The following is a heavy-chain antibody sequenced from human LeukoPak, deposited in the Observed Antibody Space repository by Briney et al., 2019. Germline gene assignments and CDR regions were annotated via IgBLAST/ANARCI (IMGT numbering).Heavy chain of an antibody. D-gene: IGHD7-27*01. V-gene: IGHV3-64D*09. CDR3: VKDLTGSWAFDV. J-gene: IGHJ3*01. CDR1: GVMFPSYW. Sequence: GGSLRLSCAASGVMFPSYWMTWVRQAPGKGLEYVSLITPNGGSTNYADSVKGRFTISRDDSKNTLYLQMNSLRPEDTAMYFCVKDLTGSWAFDVWGQGTMVTVSS. CDR2: ITPNGGST.